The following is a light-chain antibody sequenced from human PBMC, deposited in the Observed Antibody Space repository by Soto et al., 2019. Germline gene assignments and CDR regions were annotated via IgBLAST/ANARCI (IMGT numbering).Light chain of an antibody. Sequence: DIVMTQSPDSLAVSLGERATFNCKSSQSVLYSSNNKNYLAWYQQKPGQPPKLLIYWASTRESGVPDRFSGSGSGTDFTLSISCLQAEDVAVYYCHQYYSIPQTFGQGTKVEIK. CDR1: QSVLYSSNNKNY. V-gene: IGKV4-1*01. J-gene: IGKJ1*01. CDR3: HQYYSIPQT. CDR2: WAS.